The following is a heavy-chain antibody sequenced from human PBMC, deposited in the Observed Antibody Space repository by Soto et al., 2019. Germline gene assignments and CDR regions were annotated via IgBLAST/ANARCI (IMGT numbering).Heavy chain of an antibody. CDR2: IIPILGIA. CDR3: ARDREGSGSYSPLDY. CDR1: GGTFTSKT. J-gene: IGHJ4*02. D-gene: IGHD3-10*01. V-gene: IGHV1-69*08. Sequence: QVQLVQSGAEVKKPGSSVKVSCKASGGTFTSKTITGVEQAPEQGLGGMGRIIPILGIANYAKKFQGRVTITADKSTSTAYMELSSLRSEDTAVYYCARDREGSGSYSPLDYWGQGTLVTVSS.